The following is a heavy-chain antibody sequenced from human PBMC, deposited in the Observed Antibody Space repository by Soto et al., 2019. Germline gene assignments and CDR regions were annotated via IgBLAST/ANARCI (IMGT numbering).Heavy chain of an antibody. Sequence: EVQLVESGGGLVQPGGSLRLSCAASGFTFSSYSMNWVRQAPGKGLEWVSYISSSSSTIYYADSVKGRFTISRDNDXCPLYLQMNTLRAEDTAVYYCARHPERIAQIGCFDPWGQGTLVTVSS. CDR3: ARHPERIAQIGCFDP. J-gene: IGHJ5*02. CDR1: GFTFSSYS. D-gene: IGHD1-1*01. CDR2: ISSSSSTI. V-gene: IGHV3-48*01.